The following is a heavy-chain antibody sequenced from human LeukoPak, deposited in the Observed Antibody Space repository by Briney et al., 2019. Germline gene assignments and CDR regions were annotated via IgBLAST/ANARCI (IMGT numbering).Heavy chain of an antibody. CDR1: GFTFSSYA. J-gene: IGHJ4*02. Sequence: GGSLRLSCAASGFTFSSYAMSWVRQAPGKGLEWVANIKQDGSEKYYVDSVKGRFTISRDNAKNSLYLQMNSLRAEDTAVYYCARYSSGWYDQYYFDYWGQGTLVTVSS. CDR2: IKQDGSEK. V-gene: IGHV3-7*01. CDR3: ARYSSGWYDQYYFDY. D-gene: IGHD6-19*01.